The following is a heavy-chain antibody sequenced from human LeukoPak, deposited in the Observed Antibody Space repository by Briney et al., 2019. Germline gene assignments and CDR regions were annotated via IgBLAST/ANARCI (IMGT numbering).Heavy chain of an antibody. CDR1: GYTFTSYG. CDR2: ISAYNGNT. D-gene: IGHD3-10*01. CDR3: ARDRPVSYYYGSGSYYSPTTPLDV. V-gene: IGHV1-18*01. Sequence: EASVKVSCKASGYTFTSYGISWVRQAPGQGLEWMGWISAYNGNTNYAQKLQGRVTMTTDTSTSTAYMELRSLRSDDTAVYYCARDRPVSYYYGSGSYYSPTTPLDVWGKGTTVTVSS. J-gene: IGHJ6*04.